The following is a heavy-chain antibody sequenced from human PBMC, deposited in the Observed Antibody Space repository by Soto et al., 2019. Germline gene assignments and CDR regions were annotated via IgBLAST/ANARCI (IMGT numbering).Heavy chain of an antibody. V-gene: IGHV1-69*13. J-gene: IGHJ4*02. CDR1: GGTFSSYA. CDR2: IIPIFGTA. D-gene: IGHD5-18*01. Sequence: SVKVSCKASGGTFSSYAISWVRQAPGQGLEWMGGIIPIFGTANYAQKFQGRATITADESTSTAYMELSSLRSEDTAVYYCARDPGYSYVIFDYWGQGTLLTVSS. CDR3: ARDPGYSYVIFDY.